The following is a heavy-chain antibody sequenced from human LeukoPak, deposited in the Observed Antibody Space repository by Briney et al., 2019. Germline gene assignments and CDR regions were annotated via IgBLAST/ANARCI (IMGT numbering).Heavy chain of an antibody. CDR3: VRSHTYYYDSSGYPY. CDR2: IIPIFGTA. Sequence: ASVTVSCKASGGTFSSYAISWVRQAPGQGLEWMGGIIPIFGTANYAQKFQGRVTITTDESTSTAYMELSSLRSEDTAVYYCVRSHTYYYDSSGYPYWGQGTLVTVSS. D-gene: IGHD3-22*01. CDR1: GGTFSSYA. V-gene: IGHV1-69*05. J-gene: IGHJ4*02.